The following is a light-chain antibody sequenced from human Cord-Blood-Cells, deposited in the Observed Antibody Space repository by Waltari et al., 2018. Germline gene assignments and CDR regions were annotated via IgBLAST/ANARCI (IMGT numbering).Light chain of an antibody. J-gene: IGKJ2*03. CDR2: KAS. V-gene: IGKV1-5*03. Sequence: DIQMTHSSSTLSASVGDRVTITCRASQSISSWLAWYQQKPGKAPKLLIYKASSLESGVPSRFSGSGSGTEFTLTISSLQPDDFATYYCQQYNSYPYSFGQGTKLEIK. CDR3: QQYNSYPYS. CDR1: QSISSW.